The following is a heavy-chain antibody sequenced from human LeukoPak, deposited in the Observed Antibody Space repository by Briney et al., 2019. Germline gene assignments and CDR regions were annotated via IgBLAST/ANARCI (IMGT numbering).Heavy chain of an antibody. Sequence: GGSLRLSCAGSGFSISSYGMSWVRQAPGKGLEWVSAISGSGGDTYYADSVKGRFTISRDNSKNSLYLQMNSLRAEDTAVYYCASGGNSGYWGQGTLVTVSS. D-gene: IGHD4-23*01. CDR3: ASGGNSGY. CDR2: ISGSGGDT. J-gene: IGHJ4*02. CDR1: GFSISSYG. V-gene: IGHV3-23*01.